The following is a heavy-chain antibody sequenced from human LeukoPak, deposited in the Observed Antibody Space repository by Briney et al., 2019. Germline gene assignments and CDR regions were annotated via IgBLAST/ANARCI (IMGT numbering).Heavy chain of an antibody. CDR1: GFTFSSYA. CDR3: AKESGVIITPRTPNWFDP. J-gene: IGHJ5*02. CDR2: ISYDGSNK. V-gene: IGHV3-30-3*02. Sequence: GGSLRLSCAASGFTFSSYAMHWVRQAPGKGLEWVAVISYDGSNKYYADSVKGRFTISRDNSKNTLYLQMNSLRAGDTAVYYCAKESGVIITPRTPNWFDPWGQGTLVTVSS. D-gene: IGHD3-9*01.